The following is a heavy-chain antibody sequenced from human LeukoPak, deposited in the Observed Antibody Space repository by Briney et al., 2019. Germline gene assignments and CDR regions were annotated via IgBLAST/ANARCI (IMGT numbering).Heavy chain of an antibody. CDR2: IDTGSDT. Sequence: PGGYLTLYCAASGFTFSGFDMVRLGPGKGQGLVWVLAIDTGSDTYYPGSVKGRITISSKNAKTSLYLLMNILRDGTTAVYYCARVGVLGTFDYWGQGTLVTVSS. CDR3: ARVGVLGTFDY. CDR1: GFTFSGFD. D-gene: IGHD3-10*01. J-gene: IGHJ4*02. V-gene: IGHV3-13*01.